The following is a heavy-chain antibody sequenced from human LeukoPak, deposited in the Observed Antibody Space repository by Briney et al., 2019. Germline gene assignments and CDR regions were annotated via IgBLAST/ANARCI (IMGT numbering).Heavy chain of an antibody. CDR2: ISGGGGST. D-gene: IGHD6-13*01. Sequence: GGSLRLSCAASGFTFSSYAMSWVRQAPGKGLEWVSTISGGGGSTSYADSVRGRFTISRDNSKDTLYLQMNSLRAEDTAIYYCAKGDSSSWGVFDYWGQGTLVTVSS. CDR1: GFTFSSYA. J-gene: IGHJ4*02. V-gene: IGHV3-23*01. CDR3: AKGDSSSWGVFDY.